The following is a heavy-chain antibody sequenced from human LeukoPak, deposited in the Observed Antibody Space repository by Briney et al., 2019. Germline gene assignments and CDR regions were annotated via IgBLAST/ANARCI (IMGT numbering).Heavy chain of an antibody. Sequence: PSETLSLTCTVSGGSISSYYWSWIRQPAGKGLEWIGRIYTSGSTNYNPSLKSRVTMSVDTSKNQFSLKLSSVTAADTAVYYCARDYGDPRYYYYYCMDVWGKGTTVTVSS. CDR2: IYTSGST. CDR1: GGSISSYY. D-gene: IGHD4-17*01. J-gene: IGHJ6*03. V-gene: IGHV4-4*07. CDR3: ARDYGDPRYYYYYCMDV.